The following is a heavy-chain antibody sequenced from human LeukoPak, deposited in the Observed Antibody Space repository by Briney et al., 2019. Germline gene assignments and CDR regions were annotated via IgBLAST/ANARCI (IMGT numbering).Heavy chain of an antibody. CDR2: IGAYNGNT. D-gene: IGHD3-3*01. Sequence: EASVKVSCKASGYTFTSYGISWVRQAPGQGLEWMGWIGAYNGNTNYAQKLQGRVTMTTDTSTSTAYMELRSLRSDDTAVYYCARSYYDFWSGLPTNYYYYGMDVWGQGTTVTVSS. V-gene: IGHV1-18*01. J-gene: IGHJ6*02. CDR1: GYTFTSYG. CDR3: ARSYYDFWSGLPTNYYYYGMDV.